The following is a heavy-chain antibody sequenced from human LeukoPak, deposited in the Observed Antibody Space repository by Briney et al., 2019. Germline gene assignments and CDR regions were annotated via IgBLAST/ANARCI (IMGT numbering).Heavy chain of an antibody. V-gene: IGHV3-48*01. J-gene: IGHJ5*02. D-gene: IGHD6-6*01. CDR3: ARDRTAARLGWFDP. CDR2: ISSSSSTI. Sequence: GRSLRLSCAASGFTFSSYAMHWVRQAPGKGLEWVSYISSSSSTIYYADSVKGRFTISRDNAKNSLYLQMNSLRAEDTAVYYCARDRTAARLGWFDPWGQGTLVTVSS. CDR1: GFTFSSYA.